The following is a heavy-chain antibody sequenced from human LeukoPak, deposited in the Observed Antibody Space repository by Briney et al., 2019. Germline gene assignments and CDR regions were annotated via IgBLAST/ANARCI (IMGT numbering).Heavy chain of an antibody. J-gene: IGHJ5*02. CDR1: GFTFSSYS. V-gene: IGHV3-21*01. D-gene: IGHD1-26*01. CDR2: ISNSSSYI. Sequence: GGSLRLSCAASGFTFSSYSMNWVRQAPGKGLEWVSSISNSSSYIYYADSVKGRFTISRDNAKNSLYLQMNSLRAEDTDVYYCARDERWELHNWFDPWGQGTLVTVSS. CDR3: ARDERWELHNWFDP.